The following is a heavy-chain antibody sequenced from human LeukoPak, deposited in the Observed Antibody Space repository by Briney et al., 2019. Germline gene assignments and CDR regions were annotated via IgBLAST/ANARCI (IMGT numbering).Heavy chain of an antibody. CDR1: GFTFSSYW. V-gene: IGHV3-74*01. D-gene: IGHD2-15*01. CDR2: INSDGSST. Sequence: PGGSLRLFCAASGFTFSSYWMHWVRQGPRKGLVWVSRINSDGSSTSYADSVKGRFTISRDNAKNTLYLQMNSLRAEDTAVYYCARGGLEYCSGGRCHGNFDCWGQGTLATVSS. CDR3: ARGGLEYCSGGRCHGNFDC. J-gene: IGHJ4*02.